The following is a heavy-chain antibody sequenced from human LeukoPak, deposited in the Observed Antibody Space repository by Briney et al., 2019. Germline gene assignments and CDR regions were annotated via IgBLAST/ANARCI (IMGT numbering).Heavy chain of an antibody. CDR1: GFTVSTNY. V-gene: IGHV3-53*01. D-gene: IGHD3-16*01. CDR2: IYDSGTT. CDR3: ASHWGGY. J-gene: IGHJ4*02. Sequence: PGGSLRLSCAASGFTVSTNYMSWVRQAPGKGLEWVSIIYDSGTTHYADSVKGRFTISRDDLRTTLYLQMNSLRAEDTAVYYWASHWGGYWGQGTLVTVSS.